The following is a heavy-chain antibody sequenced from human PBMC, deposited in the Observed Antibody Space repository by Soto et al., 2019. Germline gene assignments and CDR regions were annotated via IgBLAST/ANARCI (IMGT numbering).Heavy chain of an antibody. CDR2: ISGYNGNT. CDR3: TTDGVVVVPAAPD. J-gene: IGHJ4*02. CDR1: GYIFTSYG. V-gene: IGHV1-18*01. Sequence: XSVKVSFKASGYIFTSYGIHWVRQAPGQGLEWMGWISGYNGNTNYAQKLQGRVTMTTDTFTSTAYMELRSLKTEDTAVYYCTTDGVVVVPAAPDCGQGTLVTVPS. D-gene: IGHD2-2*01.